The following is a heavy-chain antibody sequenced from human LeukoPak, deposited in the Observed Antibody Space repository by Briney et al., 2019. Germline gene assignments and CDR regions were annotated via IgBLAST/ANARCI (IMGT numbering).Heavy chain of an antibody. Sequence: GGCLGPSCAASGFPFTSYCTNWVPPAPRKGREWVSSISSSSSYIYYADSVKGRFTISRDNAKNSLYLQMNSLRAEDTAVYYCASSRGEGFDYWGQGTLVTVSS. CDR3: ASSRGEGFDY. CDR1: GFPFTSYC. J-gene: IGHJ4*02. D-gene: IGHD3-16*01. V-gene: IGHV3-21*01. CDR2: ISSSSSYI.